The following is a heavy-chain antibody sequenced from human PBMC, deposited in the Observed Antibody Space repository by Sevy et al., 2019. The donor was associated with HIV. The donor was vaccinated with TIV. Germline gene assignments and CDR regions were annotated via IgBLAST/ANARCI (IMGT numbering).Heavy chain of an antibody. D-gene: IGHD3-22*01. J-gene: IGHJ4*02. CDR2: IWYDGSNK. Sequence: GGSLRLSCAASGFTFSSYGMHWVRQAPGKGLEWVAVIWYDGSNKYYADSVKGRFTISRDNSKNTLYLQMNSLRAEDTAVYYCARAVYYCYDSSGYFDYWGQGTLVTVSS. CDR3: ARAVYYCYDSSGYFDY. CDR1: GFTFSSYG. V-gene: IGHV3-33*01.